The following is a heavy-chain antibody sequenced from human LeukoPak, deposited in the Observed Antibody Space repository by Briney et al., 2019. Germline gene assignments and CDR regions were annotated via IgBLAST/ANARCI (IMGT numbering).Heavy chain of an antibody. D-gene: IGHD2-15*01. CDR2: IYYSGST. CDR3: ARVPLRVGVVDY. CDR1: GGSISSSSYY. J-gene: IGHJ4*02. Sequence: SETLSLTCTVSGGSISSSSYYWGWIRQPPGKGLEWIGSIYYSGSTYYNPSLKSRVTISVDTSKNQFSLKLSSVTAADTAVYYCARVPLRVGVVDYWGQGTLVTVSS. V-gene: IGHV4-39*07.